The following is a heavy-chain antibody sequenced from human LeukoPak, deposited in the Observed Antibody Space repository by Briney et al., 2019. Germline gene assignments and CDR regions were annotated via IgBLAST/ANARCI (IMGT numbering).Heavy chain of an antibody. J-gene: IGHJ4*02. Sequence: PGGSLRLSCAASGFSFSSYWMHWVRHAPGKGLVWVARINSDGSTTNYADYVKGRFTISRDNAKSTLYLQMNSLRAEDTAVYYCARRSSGSPPYYFDSWGQGTLVTVSS. V-gene: IGHV3-74*01. D-gene: IGHD1-26*01. CDR2: INSDGSTT. CDR3: ARRSSGSPPYYFDS. CDR1: GFSFSSYW.